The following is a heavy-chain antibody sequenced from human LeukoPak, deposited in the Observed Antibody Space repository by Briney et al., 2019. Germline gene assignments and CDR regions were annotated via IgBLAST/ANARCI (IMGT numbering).Heavy chain of an antibody. V-gene: IGHV3-7*03. CDR1: GFTFSGFW. CDR2: INPDGGDK. J-gene: IGHJ4*02. D-gene: IGHD6-13*01. Sequence: PGGSLRLSCAASGFTFSGFWMSWVRQAPGKGLEWVANINPDGGDKYYADSVKGRFTISRDNAKNSLYLQMNSPRAEDTALYHCARGKGRYSSSWYGTGDYWGQGTLVTVSS. CDR3: ARGKGRYSSSWYGTGDY.